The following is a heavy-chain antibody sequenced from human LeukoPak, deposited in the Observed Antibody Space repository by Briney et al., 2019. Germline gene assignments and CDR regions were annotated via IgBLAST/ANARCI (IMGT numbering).Heavy chain of an antibody. CDR2: INHSGST. D-gene: IGHD3-10*01. J-gene: IGHJ4*02. V-gene: IGHV4-34*01. CDR3: ARGFGIMVRGVGLGY. Sequence: PSETLSLTCAVYGGSFSGYYWSWIRQPPGKGLEWIGEINHSGSTNYNPSLKSRVTISVDTSKNQFSLKLSSVTAADTAVYYCARGFGIMVRGVGLGYWGQGTLVTVSS. CDR1: GGSFSGYY.